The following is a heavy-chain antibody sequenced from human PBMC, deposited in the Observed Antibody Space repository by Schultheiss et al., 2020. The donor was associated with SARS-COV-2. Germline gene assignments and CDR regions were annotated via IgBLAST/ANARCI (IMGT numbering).Heavy chain of an antibody. J-gene: IGHJ5*02. CDR3: ARIPRIMYDFWSGLNWFDP. CDR2: IWYDGSDK. D-gene: IGHD3-3*01. V-gene: IGHV3-30*02. CDR1: GFTFSSYG. Sequence: GGSLRLSCAASGFTFSSYGMHWVRQAPGKGLEWVAIIWYDGSDKYYADSVKGRFTISRDNSKNTLYLQMNSLRAEDTAVYYCARIPRIMYDFWSGLNWFDPWGQGTLVTVSS.